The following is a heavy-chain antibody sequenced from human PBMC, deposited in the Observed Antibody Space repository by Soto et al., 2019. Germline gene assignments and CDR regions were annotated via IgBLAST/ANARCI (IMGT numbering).Heavy chain of an antibody. D-gene: IGHD6-25*01. CDR1: GIMSSGYG. Sequence: QEQVVQSGPAMKEPGSSVKVSCRASGIMSSGYGFSWVRQAPGQGLEWVGMINPILDSTHYAQNLQGRVSLSVDKSRDTAYLEVTSLRHEDTPIYFCATMKRARLDSLGRGTVVTVSS. CDR3: ATMKRARLDS. V-gene: IGHV1-69*09. J-gene: IGHJ4*02. CDR2: INPILDST.